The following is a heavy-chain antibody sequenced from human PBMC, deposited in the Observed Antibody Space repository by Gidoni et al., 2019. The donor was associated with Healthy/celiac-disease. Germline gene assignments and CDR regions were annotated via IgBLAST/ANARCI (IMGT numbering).Heavy chain of an antibody. CDR3: ARDLLVGCSGGSCYPRPVIYYYGMDV. CDR1: VSTFSRYA. V-gene: IGHV1-69*04. J-gene: IGHJ6*02. Sequence: QVQLVQSVAEFTKPGSSLELSCTPSVSTFSRYATSWLRQAPGQGLEWMGRIIPILGIANDAQKFQGRVTITEDKATSTAYMELSSLRSEDTAVYYCARDLLVGCSGGSCYPRPVIYYYGMDVWGQGTTVTVSS. D-gene: IGHD2-15*01. CDR2: IIPILGIA.